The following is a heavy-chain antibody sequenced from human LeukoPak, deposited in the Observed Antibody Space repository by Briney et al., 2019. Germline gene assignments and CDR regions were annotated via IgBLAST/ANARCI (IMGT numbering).Heavy chain of an antibody. CDR3: ARGSRYSSGWDPIDY. V-gene: IGHV1-18*01. J-gene: IGHJ4*02. Sequence: GASVKVSCKASGYIFTSYGISWVRQAPGQGLEWMGWISAYNGNTNYAQKLQGRVTMTTDTSTSTAYMELRSLRSDDTAVYYCARGSRYSSGWDPIDYWGQGTLVTVSS. CDR2: ISAYNGNT. D-gene: IGHD6-19*01. CDR1: GYIFTSYG.